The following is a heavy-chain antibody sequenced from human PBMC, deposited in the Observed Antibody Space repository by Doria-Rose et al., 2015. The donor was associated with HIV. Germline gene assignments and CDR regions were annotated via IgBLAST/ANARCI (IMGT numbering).Heavy chain of an antibody. CDR3: ARGLLRGGWNDVDYYYGMDV. CDR2: INHSGST. D-gene: IGHD1-1*01. V-gene: IGHV4-34*01. J-gene: IGHJ6*02. CDR1: GGSFSGYY. Sequence: QVQLQQWDAGLVKPSETLSLTCAVFGGSFSGYYWSWVRQPPGQGLEWIGEINHSGSTNHKTSLKSRVTISFDTSKNLFSLKLSSVTAADTAVYYCARGLLRGGWNDVDYYYGMDVWGQGTTVTVSS.